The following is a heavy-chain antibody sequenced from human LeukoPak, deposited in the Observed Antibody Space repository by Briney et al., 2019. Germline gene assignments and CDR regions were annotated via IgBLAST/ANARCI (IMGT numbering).Heavy chain of an antibody. Sequence: GGSLRLSCAASGFTFSVHGINWVRQAPGKGLEWVAVISYDGSNKYYADSVKGRFTISRDNSKNTLYLQMNSLRAEDTAVYYCARGVRGYSYGFMGDYWGQGTLVTVSS. V-gene: IGHV3-30*03. CDR3: ARGVRGYSYGFMGDY. J-gene: IGHJ4*02. D-gene: IGHD5-18*01. CDR1: GFTFSVHG. CDR2: ISYDGSNK.